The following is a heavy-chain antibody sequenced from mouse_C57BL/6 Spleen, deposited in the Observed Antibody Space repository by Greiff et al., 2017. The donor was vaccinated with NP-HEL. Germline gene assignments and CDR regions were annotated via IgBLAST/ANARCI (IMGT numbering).Heavy chain of an antibody. CDR2: INPSTGGT. J-gene: IGHJ2*01. D-gene: IGHD1-1*01. CDR3: ARLHFDY. V-gene: IGHV1-42*01. Sequence: EVQLQQSGPELVKPEASVKISCKASGYSFTGYYMNWVKQSPEKSLEWIGEINPSTGGTTYNQKFKAKATLTVDKSSSTAYMQLKSLTSEDSAVYYCARLHFDYWGQGTTLTVSS. CDR1: GYSFTGYY.